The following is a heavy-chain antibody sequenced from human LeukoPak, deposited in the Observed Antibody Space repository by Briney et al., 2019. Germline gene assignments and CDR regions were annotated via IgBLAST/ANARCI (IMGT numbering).Heavy chain of an antibody. CDR3: AARLWFGDLDY. CDR2: IYSGGST. CDR1: GFTVSSNY. Sequence: GGSLRLSCAASGFTVSSNYMSWVRQAPGKGLEWVSVIYSGGSTYYADSVKGRFTISRDNSKNTLYLQMNSLRAEDTAVYYCAARLWFGDLDYWGQGTLVTVSS. J-gene: IGHJ4*02. V-gene: IGHV3-66*01. D-gene: IGHD3-10*01.